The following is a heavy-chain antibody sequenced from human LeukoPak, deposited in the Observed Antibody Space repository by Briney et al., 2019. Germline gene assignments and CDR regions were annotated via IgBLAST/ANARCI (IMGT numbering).Heavy chain of an antibody. D-gene: IGHD2-2*01. V-gene: IGHV4-39*07. J-gene: IGHJ5*02. CDR2: IYYSGST. Sequence: SETLSLTCTVSGGSISSSSYYWGWIRQPPGKGLEWIGSIYYSGSTYYNPSLKSRVTISVDTSKNQFSLKLSSVTAADTAVYYCARGLSQRLGYCSSTSCLPHWFDPWGQGTLVTVSS. CDR3: ARGLSQRLGYCSSTSCLPHWFDP. CDR1: GGSISSSSYY.